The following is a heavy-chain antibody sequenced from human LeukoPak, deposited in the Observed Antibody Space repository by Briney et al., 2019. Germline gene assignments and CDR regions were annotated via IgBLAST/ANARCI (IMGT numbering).Heavy chain of an antibody. CDR1: GFTFSSYS. D-gene: IGHD6-19*01. J-gene: IGHJ1*01. Sequence: GGSLRLSCAASGFTFSSYSMNWVRQAPGKGLEWVAYISSSSSTIYYADSVKGRFTISRDNAKTSLYLQMNSLRAEDTAVYYCAKVGSGSGWYPDAEHFQHWGQGTLVTVSS. CDR2: ISSSSSTI. CDR3: AKVGSGSGWYPDAEHFQH. V-gene: IGHV3-48*04.